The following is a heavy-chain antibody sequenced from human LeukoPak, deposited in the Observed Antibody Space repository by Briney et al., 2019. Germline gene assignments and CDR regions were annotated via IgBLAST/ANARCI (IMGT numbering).Heavy chain of an antibody. CDR1: GFAVSSPW. Sequence: GGSLRLSCAASGFAVSSPWMHWVRQSTGKPLVWVSRVNDDGSSTTYADSVKGRFTISRDNAKNTLYLQMNSLRAEDTAVYYCARALGSPLGFWGQGTLVTVSS. CDR2: VNDDGSST. D-gene: IGHD1-26*01. V-gene: IGHV3-74*01. CDR3: ARALGSPLGF. J-gene: IGHJ4*02.